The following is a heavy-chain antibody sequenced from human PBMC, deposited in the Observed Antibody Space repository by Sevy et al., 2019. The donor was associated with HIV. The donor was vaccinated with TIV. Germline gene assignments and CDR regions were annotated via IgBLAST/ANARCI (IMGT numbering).Heavy chain of an antibody. Sequence: ASVKVSCKASGYTFNTYGITWVRQAPGQGLEWMGWISGYNVHTKYARELQGRVTITTDTSTSTAYLELRSLTSDDTAVYYCARTGYSTLDRVAAADSSLDFWGQGTLVTVSS. CDR3: ARTGYSTLDRVAAADSSLDF. J-gene: IGHJ4*02. CDR1: GYTFNTYG. D-gene: IGHD6-13*01. V-gene: IGHV1-18*01. CDR2: ISGYNVHT.